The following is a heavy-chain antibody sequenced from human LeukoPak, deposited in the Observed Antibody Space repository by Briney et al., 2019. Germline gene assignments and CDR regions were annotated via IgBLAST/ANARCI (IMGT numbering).Heavy chain of an antibody. D-gene: IGHD3-16*02. CDR1: GGSFSGYY. V-gene: IGHV4-59*10. CDR3: ARDHNDYVWGSYRYYFDY. CDR2: IYTSGST. J-gene: IGHJ4*02. Sequence: SETLSLTCAVYGGSFSGYYWSWIRQPPGKGLEWIGRIYTSGSTNYNPSLKSRVTMSVDTSKNQFSLKLSSVTAADTAVYYCARDHNDYVWGSYRYYFDYWGQGTLVTVSS.